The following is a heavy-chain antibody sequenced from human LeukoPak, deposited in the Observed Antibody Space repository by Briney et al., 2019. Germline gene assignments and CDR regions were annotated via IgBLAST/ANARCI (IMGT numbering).Heavy chain of an antibody. Sequence: PSETLSLTCTVSGASFNSDDQYWNWIRQSPGKGLEWIGSIHPSGMLYNSPSLESRVTMSRDTSKNQFSLNLNSVAAADTAVYFCSRGLDSRKLGYWGQGILVTVSS. CDR3: SRGLDSRKLGY. CDR1: GASFNSDDQY. V-gene: IGHV4-31*03. J-gene: IGHJ4*02. CDR2: IHPSGML. D-gene: IGHD3-22*01.